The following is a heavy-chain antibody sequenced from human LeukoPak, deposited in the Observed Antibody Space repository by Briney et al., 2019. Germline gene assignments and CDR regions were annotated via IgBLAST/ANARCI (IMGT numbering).Heavy chain of an antibody. V-gene: IGHV3-74*01. J-gene: IGHJ4*02. Sequence: GGSLRLSCEASGFTFSGYWMHWVRQTPGKGLVWVSRINSAGNITTYADSVRGRFTISRDNARNSLYLQMNSLRAEDTALYYCAKDRLSIAAADFDYWGQGTLVTVSS. D-gene: IGHD6-13*01. CDR3: AKDRLSIAAADFDY. CDR2: INSAGNIT. CDR1: GFTFSGYW.